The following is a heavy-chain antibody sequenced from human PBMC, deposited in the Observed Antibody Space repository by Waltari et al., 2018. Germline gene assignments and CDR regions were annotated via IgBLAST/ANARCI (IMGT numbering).Heavy chain of an antibody. V-gene: IGHV3-53*01. D-gene: IGHD3-10*01. J-gene: IGHJ6*02. Sequence: EVQLVESGGGLIQPGGSLRLSCAASGFTVSSNYMSWVRQAPGKGLEWVSVIYSGGSTDYADSVKGRFTISRDNSKNTLYLKMNSLRAEDTAVYYCARDKFGDEYYGMDVWGQGTTVTVSS. CDR3: ARDKFGDEYYGMDV. CDR1: GFTVSSNY. CDR2: IYSGGST.